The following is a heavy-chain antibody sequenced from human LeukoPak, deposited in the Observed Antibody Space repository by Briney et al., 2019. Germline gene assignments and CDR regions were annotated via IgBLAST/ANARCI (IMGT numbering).Heavy chain of an antibody. CDR1: TFTFSNYW. V-gene: IGHV3-74*01. CDR2: INGDGSST. CDR3: ARDYVGSWNDY. Sequence: GGSLRLSCAASTFTFSNYWMHWVRQAPGKGLVWVSRINGDGSSTRYADSVKGRFTISRDNAKNTLYLQMNSLRAEDTAVYYCARDYVGSWNDYWGQGTLVTVSS. J-gene: IGHJ4*02. D-gene: IGHD1-26*01.